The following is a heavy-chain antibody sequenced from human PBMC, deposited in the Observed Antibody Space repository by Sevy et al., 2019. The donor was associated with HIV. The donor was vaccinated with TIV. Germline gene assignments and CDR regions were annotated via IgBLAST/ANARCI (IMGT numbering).Heavy chain of an antibody. Sequence: ASVKVSCKASGYTFTDYYMHWVRQAPGQGLEWMGRINPNSGGTNYSQKFQGRVTMTRDTSISTAYMELSRLRSDDTAVYYCARVPSIAATGFDYWGQGTLVTVSS. D-gene: IGHD6-13*01. CDR2: INPNSGGT. J-gene: IGHJ4*02. V-gene: IGHV1-2*06. CDR3: ARVPSIAATGFDY. CDR1: GYTFTDYY.